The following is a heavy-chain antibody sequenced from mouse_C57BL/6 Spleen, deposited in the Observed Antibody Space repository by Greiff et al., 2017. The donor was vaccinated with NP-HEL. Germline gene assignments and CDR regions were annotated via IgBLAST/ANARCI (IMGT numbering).Heavy chain of an antibody. CDR1: GYTFTSYW. CDR3: ARVYYYGSSYAMDY. CDR2: IDPSDSET. J-gene: IGHJ4*01. V-gene: IGHV1-52*01. Sequence: QVQLQQSGAELVRPGSSVKLSCKASGYTFTSYWMHWVKQRPIQGLEWIGNIDPSDSETHYNQKFKDKATLTVDKSSSTAYMQLSSLTSEDSAVYYCARVYYYGSSYAMDYWGQGTSVTVSS. D-gene: IGHD1-1*01.